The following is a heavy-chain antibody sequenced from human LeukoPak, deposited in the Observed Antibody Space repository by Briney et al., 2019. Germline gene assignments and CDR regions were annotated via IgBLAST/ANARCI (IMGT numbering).Heavy chain of an antibody. CDR2: INSDESSR. Sequence: GGSLRLSCAASGFTFSNYRMHWVRQAPGKGLVWVSRINSDESSRTYAEPVQGRFTISRDNAKNTLYLQMNSLRAEDTAVYYCAREDFRFGVRAFDIWGQGTMVTVSS. J-gene: IGHJ3*02. V-gene: IGHV3-74*01. CDR1: GFTFSNYR. D-gene: IGHD3-10*01. CDR3: AREDFRFGVRAFDI.